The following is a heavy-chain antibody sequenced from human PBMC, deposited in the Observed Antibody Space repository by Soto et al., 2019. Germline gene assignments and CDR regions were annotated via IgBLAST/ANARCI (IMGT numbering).Heavy chain of an antibody. V-gene: IGHV4-31*03. CDR1: GGSISSGGYY. CDR3: ARSPSSSWYLHFDY. J-gene: IGHJ4*02. D-gene: IGHD6-13*01. Sequence: QVQLQESGPGLVKPSQTLSLTCTVSGGSISSGGYYWSWIRQHPGKGLEWIGYIYYSGSTYYNPSLKSRVTISVDTSKNPFSLKLSSVTAADTAVYYCARSPSSSWYLHFDYWGQGTLVTVSS. CDR2: IYYSGST.